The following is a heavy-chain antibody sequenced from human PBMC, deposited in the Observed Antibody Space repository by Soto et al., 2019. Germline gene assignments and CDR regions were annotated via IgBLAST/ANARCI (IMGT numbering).Heavy chain of an antibody. J-gene: IGHJ6*02. D-gene: IGHD2-8*01. CDR1: GYTFTSYY. V-gene: IGHV1-18*04. CDR2: ISGYNGDT. Sequence: ASVKVSCKASGYTFTSYYMHWVRQAPGQGLEWMGWISGYNGDTNYAQKFQDRVSMTIDTSTGTAYMELRSLTSDDTAIYYCAKNGQPPYYYYGLDVWGQGTKVTSP. CDR3: AKNGQPPYYYYGLDV.